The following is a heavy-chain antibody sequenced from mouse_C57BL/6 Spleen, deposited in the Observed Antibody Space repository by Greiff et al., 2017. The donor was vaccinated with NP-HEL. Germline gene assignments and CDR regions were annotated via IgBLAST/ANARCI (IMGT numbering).Heavy chain of an antibody. V-gene: IGHV1-50*01. CDR3: ARKDGYDQFAY. J-gene: IGHJ3*01. CDR1: GYTFTSYW. Sequence: VQLQQSGAELVKPGASVKLSCKASGYTFTSYWMQWVKQRPGQGLEWIGEIDPSDSYTNYNQKFKGKATLTVDTSSSTAYMQLSSLTSEDSAVYYCARKDGYDQFAYWGQGTLVTVSA. CDR2: IDPSDSYT. D-gene: IGHD2-2*01.